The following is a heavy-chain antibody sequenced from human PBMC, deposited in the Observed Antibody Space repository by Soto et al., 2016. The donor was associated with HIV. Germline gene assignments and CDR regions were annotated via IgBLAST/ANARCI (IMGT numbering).Heavy chain of an antibody. CDR1: GYSISRGYY. J-gene: IGHJ4*02. CDR2: IYHNGHT. CDR3: ARVAPLSAIYYFDY. V-gene: IGHV4-38-2*02. Sequence: QVQLQESGPGLVKPSETLSLSCSVSGYSISRGYYWGWIRQSPRKGLEWIASIYHNGHTYSNPSLRSRVTISADASRNQFYLRLTSVTAADTATYFXARVAPLSAIYYFDYWGQGARGHRLL.